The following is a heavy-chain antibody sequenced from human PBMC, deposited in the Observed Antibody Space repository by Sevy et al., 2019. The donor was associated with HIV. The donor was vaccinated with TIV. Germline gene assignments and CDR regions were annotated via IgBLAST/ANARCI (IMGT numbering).Heavy chain of an antibody. CDR1: GFTFSSYW. V-gene: IGHV3-7*01. Sequence: GGSLRLSCAASGFTFSSYWMSWVRQAPGKGLEWVANIKQDGSEKYYVDSVKGRFTISRDNAKNSLYLQMNSLRAEDTAVYYCARDLLAVADLWYNWFDPWGQGTLVTVSS. J-gene: IGHJ5*02. D-gene: IGHD6-19*01. CDR2: IKQDGSEK. CDR3: ARDLLAVADLWYNWFDP.